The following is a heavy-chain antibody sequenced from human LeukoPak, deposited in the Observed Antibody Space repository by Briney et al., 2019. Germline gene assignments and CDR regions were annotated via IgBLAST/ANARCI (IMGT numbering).Heavy chain of an antibody. CDR2: INHGGST. J-gene: IGHJ4*02. V-gene: IGHV4-34*01. D-gene: IGHD2-15*01. CDR3: ASVVWP. CDR1: GGSFSGYY. Sequence: PSETLSLTCAVYGGSFSGYYWSWIRQPPGKGLEWIGEINHGGSTNYNPSLKSRVTISVDTSKDQFSLKLSSVTAADTAVYYCASVVWPWGQGTLVTVSS.